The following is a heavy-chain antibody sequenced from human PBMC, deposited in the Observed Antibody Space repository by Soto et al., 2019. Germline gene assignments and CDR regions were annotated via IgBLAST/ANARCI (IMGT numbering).Heavy chain of an antibody. V-gene: IGHV2-5*02. CDR1: GFSLSTSGVG. Sequence: QITLKESGPTLVKPTQTLTLTCTFSGFSLSTSGVGVGWIRQPPGKALEWLALIYWDDDKRYSPSLKSRLTITKDTSKNQVVLTMTNMDPVDTATYYCPHSRGERAAAGLLYYFDYWGQGTLVTVSS. J-gene: IGHJ4*02. CDR2: IYWDDDK. CDR3: PHSRGERAAAGLLYYFDY. D-gene: IGHD6-13*01.